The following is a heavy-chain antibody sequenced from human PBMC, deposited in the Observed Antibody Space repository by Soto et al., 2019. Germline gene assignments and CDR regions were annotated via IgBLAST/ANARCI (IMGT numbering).Heavy chain of an antibody. CDR1: GFAFTNYG. D-gene: IGHD6-19*01. V-gene: IGHV3-30*03. J-gene: IGHJ4*02. CDR2: ISNDGSKK. Sequence: QVQVVESGGGVVQPGTSLRLSCAASGFAFTNYGIHWVRQAPGKGLEWVAHISNDGSKKFYGDSVKGRFTISRDNSENTVYLQMTSLSPDDTAVFYCARDVAMPTGLGLGYWGQGTLVTVSS. CDR3: ARDVAMPTGLGLGY.